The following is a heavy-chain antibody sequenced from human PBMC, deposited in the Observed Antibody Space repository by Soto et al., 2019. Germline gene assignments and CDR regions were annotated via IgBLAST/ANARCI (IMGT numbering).Heavy chain of an antibody. CDR3: AKDQTAMTHYYGTDV. Sequence: GGSLRLSCAASGFTFSSYGMRWVRQAPGKGLEWVAVISYDGSNKYYADSVKGRFTISRDNSKNTLYLQMNSLRAEDTAVYYCAKDQTAMTHYYGTDVWGKGTTVTVSS. CDR1: GFTFSSYG. V-gene: IGHV3-30*18. J-gene: IGHJ6*04. D-gene: IGHD5-18*01. CDR2: ISYDGSNK.